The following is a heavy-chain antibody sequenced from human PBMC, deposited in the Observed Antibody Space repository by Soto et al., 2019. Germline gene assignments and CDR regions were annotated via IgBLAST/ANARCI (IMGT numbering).Heavy chain of an antibody. V-gene: IGHV3-11*01. CDR2: ISSSGSTI. Sequence: GGSLRLSCAASGFTFSDYYMSWIRQAPGKGLEWVSYISSSGSTIYYADSVKGRFTISRDDAKNSLYLQMNSLRAEDTAVYYCARGPLRYSSSWSYYFDYWGQGTLVTVSS. CDR1: GFTFSDYY. CDR3: ARGPLRYSSSWSYYFDY. D-gene: IGHD6-13*01. J-gene: IGHJ4*02.